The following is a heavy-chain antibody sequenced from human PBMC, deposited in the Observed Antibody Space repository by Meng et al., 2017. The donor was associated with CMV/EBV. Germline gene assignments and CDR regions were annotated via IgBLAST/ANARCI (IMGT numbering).Heavy chain of an antibody. J-gene: IGHJ6*02. CDR3: ARAGDYRYCSSTSCYWANYYYGMDV. V-gene: IGHV3-21*01. CDR1: GFTFSSYS. CDR2: ISSSSSYI. D-gene: IGHD2-2*01. Sequence: GESLKISCAASGFTFSSYSMNWVRQAPGKGLEWVSSISSSSSYIYYADSVKGRFTISRDNAKNSLYLQMNSLRAEDTAVYYCARAGDYRYCSSTSCYWANYYYGMDVWGQGTMVTVSS.